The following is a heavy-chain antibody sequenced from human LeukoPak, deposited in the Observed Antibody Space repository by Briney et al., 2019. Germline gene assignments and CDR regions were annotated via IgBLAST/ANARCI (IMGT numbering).Heavy chain of an antibody. J-gene: IGHJ4*02. CDR1: GYTFTSSG. CDR3: ARVDRNYYDFWSGYSGNIDY. CDR2: INPNSGGT. D-gene: IGHD3-3*01. V-gene: IGHV1-2*02. Sequence: ASVKVSCKASGYTFTSSGISWVRQAPGQGLEWMGWINPNSGGTNYAQKFQGRVTMTRDTSISTAYMELSRLRSDDTAVYYCARVDRNYYDFWSGYSGNIDYWGQGTLVTVSS.